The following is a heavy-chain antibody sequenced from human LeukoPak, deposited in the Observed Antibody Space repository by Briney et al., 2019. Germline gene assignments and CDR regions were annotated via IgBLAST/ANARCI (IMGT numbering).Heavy chain of an antibody. CDR3: ARWLVRGDPIGMDV. CDR1: GYSFTSYW. Sequence: GESLKISCKGSGYSFTSYWIAWVRQMPGKGLEYLGVIYPGDIYPGPSNAEYSPAVRGQVTFSADKSLNTAYLQWSSLKASDTAKYYCARWLVRGDPIGMDVWGQGTTVIVSS. J-gene: IGHJ6*02. D-gene: IGHD3-10*01. V-gene: IGHV5-51*01. CDR2: IYPGDIYPGPSNA.